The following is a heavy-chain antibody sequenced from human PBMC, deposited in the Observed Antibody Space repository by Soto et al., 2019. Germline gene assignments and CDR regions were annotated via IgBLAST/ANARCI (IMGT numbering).Heavy chain of an antibody. CDR3: AKGLGQGSGSYYFPYYYGMDV. D-gene: IGHD3-10*01. V-gene: IGHV3-23*01. J-gene: IGHJ6*02. Sequence: GGSLRLSCAASGFTFSSYAMSWVRQAPGKGLEWVSAISGSGGSTYYADSVKGRFTISRDNSKNTLYLQMNSLRAEDTAVYYCAKGLGQGSGSYYFPYYYGMDVWGQGTTVTVSS. CDR2: ISGSGGST. CDR1: GFTFSSYA.